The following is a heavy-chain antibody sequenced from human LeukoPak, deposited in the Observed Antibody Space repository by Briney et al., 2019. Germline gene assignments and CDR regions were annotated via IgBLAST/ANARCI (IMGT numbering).Heavy chain of an antibody. J-gene: IGHJ4*02. CDR3: ARDSTYYDILTGYYNTPYFDY. V-gene: IGHV3-33*01. CDR1: GFTFSSYG. Sequence: GGSLRLSCAASGFTFSSYGMHWVRQAPGKGLEWVAVIWYDGSNKYYADSVKGRFTISRDNSKNTLYLQMNSLRAEDTAVYYCARDSTYYDILTGYYNTPYFDYWGQGTLVTVSS. D-gene: IGHD3-9*01. CDR2: IWYDGSNK.